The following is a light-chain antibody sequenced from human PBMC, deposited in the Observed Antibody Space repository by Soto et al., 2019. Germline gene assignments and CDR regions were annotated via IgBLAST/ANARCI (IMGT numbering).Light chain of an antibody. CDR2: AVS. V-gene: IGLV2-14*01. CDR3: SSCRSSDTLEV. CDR1: SDDIGAYDY. Sequence: QSALTQPSSVSASPGQSISISCTGTSDDIGAYDYVSWYQQHPGKAPKLILYAVSNRPSGVSTRFSGSKSGNTASLTISGVQADDEADYYCSSCRSSDTLEVFGTGTKLTVL. J-gene: IGLJ1*01.